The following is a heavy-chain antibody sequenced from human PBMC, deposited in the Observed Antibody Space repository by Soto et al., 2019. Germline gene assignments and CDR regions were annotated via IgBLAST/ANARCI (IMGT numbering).Heavy chain of an antibody. D-gene: IGHD2-21*02. CDR2: IKTSGDTT. J-gene: IGHJ4*02. CDR1: GFALMNWA. CDR3: KKHVTGDLGADF. V-gene: IGHV3-23*05. Sequence: WGSXGLCCAASGFALMNWAMVVVRHAPGKGLEWVSTIKTSGDTTFYADPVKGRLTTSRDDYKNTLYLQMNSLRAEDTATYYCKKHVTGDLGADFWGQAPPVTVSS.